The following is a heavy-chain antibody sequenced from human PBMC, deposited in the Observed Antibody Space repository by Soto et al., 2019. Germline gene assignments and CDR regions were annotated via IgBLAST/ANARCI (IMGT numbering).Heavy chain of an antibody. J-gene: IGHJ4*02. D-gene: IGHD2-15*01. CDR3: SSGGSPGFFDY. CDR1: GFTFSSYA. Sequence: HPGGSLRLSFAASGFTFSSYAMSWVRQAPGKGLEWVSAISGSGGSTYYADSVKGRFTISRDNSKNTLYLQMNSLRAEDTAVYYCSSGGSPGFFDYWGQGTLVTVSS. CDR2: ISGSGGST. V-gene: IGHV3-23*01.